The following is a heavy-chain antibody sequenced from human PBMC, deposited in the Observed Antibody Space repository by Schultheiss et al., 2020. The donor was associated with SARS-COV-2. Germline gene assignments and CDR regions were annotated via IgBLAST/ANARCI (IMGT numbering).Heavy chain of an antibody. CDR3: ARGIRVRGYYYYGMDV. CDR1: GFTFSDYY. V-gene: IGHV3-23*01. Sequence: GGSLRLSCAASGFTFSDYYMSWIRQAPGKGLEWVSAISGSGGSTYYADSVKGRFTISRDNSKNTLYLQMNSLRAEDTAVYYCARGIRVRGYYYYGMDVWGQGTTVTVSS. J-gene: IGHJ6*02. D-gene: IGHD1-14*01. CDR2: ISGSGGST.